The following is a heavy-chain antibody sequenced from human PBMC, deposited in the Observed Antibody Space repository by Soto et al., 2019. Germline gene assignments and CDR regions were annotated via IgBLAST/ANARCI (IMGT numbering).Heavy chain of an antibody. V-gene: IGHV4-31*03. CDR2: IYDSGRS. Sequence: SETLSLTCTVSGGSISGGNYYWSWIRQNPGKGLEWIGYIYDSGRSYSNSSLKSRLTLSIDTSRNQFSLKLTSVTAADTAVYYCARGYRSPPLHSWGRGILVTVYS. CDR1: GGSISGGNYY. D-gene: IGHD5-18*01. J-gene: IGHJ4*02. CDR3: ARGYRSPPLHS.